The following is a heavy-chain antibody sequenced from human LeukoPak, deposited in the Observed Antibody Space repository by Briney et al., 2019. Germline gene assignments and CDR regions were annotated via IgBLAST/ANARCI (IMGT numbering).Heavy chain of an antibody. D-gene: IGHD3-3*01. CDR1: GYTFTSYY. Sequence: GASVKVSCKASGYTFTSYYMHWVRQAPGQGLEWMGGIIPIFGTANYAQKFQGRVTITADKSTSTAYMELSSLRSEDTAVYYCAGGSGYYYYYYYMDVWGKGTTVTVSS. CDR3: AGGSGYYYYYYYMDV. CDR2: IIPIFGTA. V-gene: IGHV1-69*06. J-gene: IGHJ6*03.